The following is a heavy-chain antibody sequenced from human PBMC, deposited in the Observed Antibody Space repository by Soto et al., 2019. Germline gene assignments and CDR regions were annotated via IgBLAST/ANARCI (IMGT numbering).Heavy chain of an antibody. CDR1: GFTFSSYA. J-gene: IGHJ3*02. V-gene: IGHV3-23*01. CDR2: ISGSGGST. D-gene: IGHD2-21*02. CDR3: ATPGGNSPRYFAFDI. Sequence: EVQLLESGGGLVQPGGSLRLSCAASGFTFSSYAMSWVRQAPGKGLEWVSAISGSGGSTYYADSVKGRFTISRDNSXSTLYLQMNSLRAEDTAVYYCATPGGNSPRYFAFDIWGQGTMVTVSS.